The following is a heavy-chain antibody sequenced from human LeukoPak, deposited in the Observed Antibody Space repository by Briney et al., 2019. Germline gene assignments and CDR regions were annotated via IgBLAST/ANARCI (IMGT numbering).Heavy chain of an antibody. J-gene: IGHJ4*02. Sequence: ASVNVSFTASGYTFTIYAMHWVRQAPGQRLEWMGWINAGNGNTKYSQKFQGRVTITRDTSASTAYMELSSLRSEDTAVYYCARGTYYYGSSGYYYWGQGTLVTVSS. CDR2: INAGNGNT. CDR1: GYTFTIYA. CDR3: ARGTYYYGSSGYYY. D-gene: IGHD3-22*01. V-gene: IGHV1-3*01.